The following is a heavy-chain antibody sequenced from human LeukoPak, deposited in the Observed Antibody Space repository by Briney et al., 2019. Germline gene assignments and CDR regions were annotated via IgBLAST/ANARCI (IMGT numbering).Heavy chain of an antibody. CDR3: AKYFASGSYYKLPH. V-gene: IGHV3-23*01. CDR2: ISGSGAST. CDR1: GFTFSSFA. D-gene: IGHD3-10*01. Sequence: GGSLRLSCAASGFTFSSFAMSWVRQAPGKGPEWVSGISGSGASTFYADSVKGRFTISRDNSKNTLYLQMSSLRAEDTAVYYCAKYFASGSYYKLPHWGQGTLVTVSS. J-gene: IGHJ1*01.